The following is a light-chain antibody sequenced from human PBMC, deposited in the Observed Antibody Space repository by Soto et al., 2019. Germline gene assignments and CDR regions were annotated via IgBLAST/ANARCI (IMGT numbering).Light chain of an antibody. CDR1: ESISSW. J-gene: IGKJ1*01. V-gene: IGKV1-5*01. CDR2: DAS. CDR3: QQYNRFSTWT. Sequence: DIQMTQSPSTLSASVGDTVTITCRASESISSWLAWYQEKPGKAPNLLIYDASSLESGVPSRFSGSGSGTEFTLTISSLQPDDFATYYCQQYNRFSTWTFGQGTKVDIK.